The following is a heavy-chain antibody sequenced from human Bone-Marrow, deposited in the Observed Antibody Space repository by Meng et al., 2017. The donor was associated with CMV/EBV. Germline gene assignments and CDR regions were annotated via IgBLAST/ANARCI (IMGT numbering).Heavy chain of an antibody. CDR2: IYWDDDK. CDR3: ARRRGLQGYWDAGYFDY. J-gene: IGHJ4*02. V-gene: IGHV2-5*02. D-gene: IGHD1-1*01. Sequence: SLSPSGVGVGWIRPSPGKAMGWLAFIYWDDDKRYSPSLRSRLTITRDPPRNQVVLTMTNMDPVDTATYYCARRRGLQGYWDAGYFDYWGQGTLVTVSS. CDR1: SLSPSGVG.